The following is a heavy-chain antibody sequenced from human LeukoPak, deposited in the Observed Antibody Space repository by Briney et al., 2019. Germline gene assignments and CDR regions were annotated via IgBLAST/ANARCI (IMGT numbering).Heavy chain of an antibody. V-gene: IGHV4-34*01. CDR3: ASDITMVRGVI. CDR1: GGSFSGYY. CDR2: INHSGST. Sequence: SETLSLTCAVYGGSFSGYYWSWIRQPPGKGLEWIGEINHSGSTNYNPSLKSRVTISVDTSKNQFSLKLSSVTAADTAVYYCASDITMVRGVIWGQGTMVTVSS. J-gene: IGHJ3*02. D-gene: IGHD3-10*01.